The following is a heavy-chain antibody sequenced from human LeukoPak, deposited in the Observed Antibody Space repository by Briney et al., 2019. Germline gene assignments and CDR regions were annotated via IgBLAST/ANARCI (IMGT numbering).Heavy chain of an antibody. Sequence: GGSLRLSCAASGFTFSSYPMHWVRQAPGKGLEWVAVISYDGSNKYYADSVKGRFTISRDNSKNTLYLQMNSLRTEDTAVYYCARDVDTPMVGPFDYWGQGTLVTVSS. J-gene: IGHJ4*02. CDR1: GFTFSSYP. CDR3: ARDVDTPMVGPFDY. V-gene: IGHV3-30-3*01. D-gene: IGHD5-18*01. CDR2: ISYDGSNK.